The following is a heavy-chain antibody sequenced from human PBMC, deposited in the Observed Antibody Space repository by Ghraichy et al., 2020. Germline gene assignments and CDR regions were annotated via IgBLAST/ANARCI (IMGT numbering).Heavy chain of an antibody. V-gene: IGHV3-7*03. J-gene: IGHJ5*02. D-gene: IGHD4-17*01. Sequence: LSCAASGFTFSSYWMTWVRQAPGKGLEWVANIKQDESDKNYVDSVKGRFTISRDNAKNSLYLQMNSLRAEDTAVYYCARAKVHYGQYGNWFDPWGQGTMVTVSS. CDR1: GFTFSSYW. CDR2: IKQDESDK. CDR3: ARAKVHYGQYGNWFDP.